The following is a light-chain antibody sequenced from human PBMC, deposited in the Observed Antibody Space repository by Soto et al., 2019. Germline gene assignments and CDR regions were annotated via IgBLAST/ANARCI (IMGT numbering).Light chain of an antibody. Sequence: EIGFTRSPGTLSLSPGERATLSCRASQTVSSTYLAWYQQKPGQAPRLLIYDASIRATGIPDRFSGSGSGTDFTLTISRLEPEDFAVYYCQQYGSSPITFGQGTRLEIK. CDR1: QTVSSTY. V-gene: IGKV3-20*01. CDR3: QQYGSSPIT. J-gene: IGKJ5*01. CDR2: DAS.